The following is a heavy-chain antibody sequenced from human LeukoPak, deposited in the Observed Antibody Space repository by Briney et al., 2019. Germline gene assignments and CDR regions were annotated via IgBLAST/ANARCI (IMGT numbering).Heavy chain of an antibody. CDR3: AKHPGIAVAGRQHMDV. CDR2: ISGSGGST. D-gene: IGHD6-13*01. CDR1: GFTFSSYG. Sequence: GGSLRLSCAASGFTFSSYGMSWVRQAPGKGLEWVSAISGSGGSTYYADSVKGRFTISRDNSKNTLYLQMNSLRAEDTAVYYCAKHPGIAVAGRQHMDVWGKGTTVTISS. V-gene: IGHV3-23*01. J-gene: IGHJ6*03.